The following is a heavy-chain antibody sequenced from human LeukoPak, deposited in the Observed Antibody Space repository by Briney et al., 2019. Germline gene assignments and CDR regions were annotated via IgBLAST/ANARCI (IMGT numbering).Heavy chain of an antibody. CDR2: IRSKAYGGTT. CDR3: TKSSSWYHYFDY. Sequence: GGSLRLSCTASGFTFGDYAMSWFRQAPGKGLEWVGFIRSKAYGGTTEYAASVKGRFTISREDSKSIDYLQMNSLKTEDTAVYYCTKSSSWYHYFDYWGQGTLVTVSS. D-gene: IGHD6-13*01. CDR1: GFTFGDYA. V-gene: IGHV3-49*03. J-gene: IGHJ4*02.